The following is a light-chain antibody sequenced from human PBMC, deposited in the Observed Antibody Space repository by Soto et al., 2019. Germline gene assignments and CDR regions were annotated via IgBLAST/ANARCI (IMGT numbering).Light chain of an antibody. CDR3: QQYGRSPLT. CDR1: QSVSSSS. V-gene: IGKV3-20*01. J-gene: IGKJ4*01. CDR2: GAS. Sequence: EIVLTPSPGTLSLSPGERATLSCRASQSVSSSSLAWFQQKPGQAPRLLIYGASSRATGIPDRFSGSGSGTDFTLTISRLEPEDFAVYHCQQYGRSPLTFGGGTKVDI.